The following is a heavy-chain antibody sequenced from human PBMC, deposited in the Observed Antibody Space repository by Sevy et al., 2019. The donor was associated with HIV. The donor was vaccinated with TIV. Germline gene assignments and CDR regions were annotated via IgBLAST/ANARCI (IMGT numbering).Heavy chain of an antibody. CDR1: GFTFDDYG. Sequence: GGSLRLSCAASGFTFDDYGMSWVRQAPGKGLEWVSGINWNGGSTGYADSVKGRFTISRDNAKNSLYVQMNSLRAEDTALYYWARDRSGSWGVADAFDIWGQGTMVTVSS. CDR2: INWNGGST. CDR3: ARDRSGSWGVADAFDI. D-gene: IGHD1-26*01. V-gene: IGHV3-20*04. J-gene: IGHJ3*02.